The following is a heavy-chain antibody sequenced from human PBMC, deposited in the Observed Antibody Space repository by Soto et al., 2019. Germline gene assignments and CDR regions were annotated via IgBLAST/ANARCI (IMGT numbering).Heavy chain of an antibody. V-gene: IGHV3-21*01. CDR2: ISSSSSYI. D-gene: IGHD2-21*02. J-gene: IGHJ4*02. CDR3: ATGSKAAYCGGDCYPDY. CDR1: GFTFSSYS. Sequence: PGGSLRLSCAASGFTFSSYSMNWVRQAPGKGLEWVSSISSSSSYIYYADSVKGRFTISRDNAKNSLYLQMNSLRAEDTAVYYCATGSKAAYCGGDCYPDYWGQGTLVTVSS.